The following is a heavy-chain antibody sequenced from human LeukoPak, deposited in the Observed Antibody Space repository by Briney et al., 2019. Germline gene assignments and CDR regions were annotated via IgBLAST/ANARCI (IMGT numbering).Heavy chain of an antibody. CDR1: GGSISSYY. CDR2: IYYSGST. J-gene: IGHJ4*02. D-gene: IGHD3-10*01. V-gene: IGHV4-59*12. CDR3: ARVVRGVIPYYFDY. Sequence: SETLSLTCTVSGGSISSYYWSWIRQPPGKGLEWIGYIYYSGSTYYNPSLKSRVTISVDTSKNQFSLKLSSVTAADTAVYYCARVVRGVIPYYFDYWGQGTLVTVSS.